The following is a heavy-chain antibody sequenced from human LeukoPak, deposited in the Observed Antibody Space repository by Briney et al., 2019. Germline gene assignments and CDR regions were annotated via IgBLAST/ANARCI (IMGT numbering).Heavy chain of an antibody. J-gene: IGHJ4*02. V-gene: IGHV3-23*01. CDR1: GFTFSSYA. Sequence: GGSLRLSCAASGFTFSSYAMSWVRQAPGKGLEWVSAISGSGGSTYYADSVKGRFTISRDNSKNTLYLQMNSLRAEDTAVYYCARDSITIFGVVNYFDYWGQGTLVTVSS. CDR3: ARDSITIFGVVNYFDY. D-gene: IGHD3-3*01. CDR2: ISGSGGST.